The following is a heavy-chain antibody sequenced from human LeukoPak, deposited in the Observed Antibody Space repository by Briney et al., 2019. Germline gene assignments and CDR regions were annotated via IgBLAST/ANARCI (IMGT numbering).Heavy chain of an antibody. CDR3: AKERQWLVPDSHFDY. CDR2: ISGSGGST. CDR1: GFTFSTYG. Sequence: GGSLRLSCAVSGFTFSTYGMSGVRRAPGKGRGGVAAISGSGGSTDYAGSVKGRLTTSRDSSTNTLYLQMNGLRAEDTAVYYCAKERQWLVPDSHFDYWGQGTLVTVSS. J-gene: IGHJ4*02. D-gene: IGHD6-19*01. V-gene: IGHV3-23*01.